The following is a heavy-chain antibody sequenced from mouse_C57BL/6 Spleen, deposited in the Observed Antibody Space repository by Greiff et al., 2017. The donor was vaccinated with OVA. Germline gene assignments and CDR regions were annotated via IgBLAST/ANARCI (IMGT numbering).Heavy chain of an antibody. J-gene: IGHJ4*01. Sequence: EVHLVESGPGLVKPSQSLSLTCSVTGYSITSGYYWNWIRQFPGNKLEWMGYISYDGSNNYNPSLKNRISITRDTSKNQFFLKLNSVTTEDTATYYCARDGGLRQTLYYYAMDYWGQGTSVTVSS. CDR1: GYSITSGYY. D-gene: IGHD2-4*01. V-gene: IGHV3-6*01. CDR2: ISYDGSN. CDR3: ARDGGLRQTLYYYAMDY.